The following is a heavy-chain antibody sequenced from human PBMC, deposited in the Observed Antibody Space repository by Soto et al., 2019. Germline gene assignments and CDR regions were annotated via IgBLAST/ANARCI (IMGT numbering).Heavy chain of an antibody. V-gene: IGHV4-34*01. CDR1: GGSFSGYF. CDR2: INPNGKI. D-gene: IGHD3-16*01. Sequence: QVQLQQWGAGLLNPSETLSLTCAVFGGSFSGYFWTWVRQSPGTRLEWIGEINPNGKINYNPSLRSRVTISVDACKNQFSLALKSVTAADTAIYYCARGGGGPRMNYWGQGTLVTVSS. J-gene: IGHJ4*02. CDR3: ARGGGGPRMNY.